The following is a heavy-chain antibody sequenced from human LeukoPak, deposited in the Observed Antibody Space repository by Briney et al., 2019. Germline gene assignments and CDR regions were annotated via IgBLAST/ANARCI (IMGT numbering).Heavy chain of an antibody. CDR2: INCNGGSS. J-gene: IGHJ4*02. CDR3: ARDGSARVFDY. Sequence: PGVSLRLSCAASGFTFDDYGMSWVPHAPGKGLVWFSGINCNGGSSGYEDSVKGRFTISRDNAKNSLYLQMNSLRAEDTALYYCARDGSARVFDYWGQGTLVTVSS. CDR1: GFTFDDYG. D-gene: IGHD6-25*01. V-gene: IGHV3-20*04.